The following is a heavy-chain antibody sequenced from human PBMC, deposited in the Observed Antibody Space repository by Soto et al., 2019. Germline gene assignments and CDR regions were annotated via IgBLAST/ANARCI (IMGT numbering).Heavy chain of an antibody. J-gene: IGHJ6*03. CDR3: ARLSATTVRRYYYYYYMDV. D-gene: IGHD1-1*01. CDR1: GFTFSSYA. CDR2: ISSNGGST. Sequence: GGSLRLSCAASGFTFSSYAMHWVRQAPGKGLEYVSAISSNGGSTYYANPVKGRFTISRDNSKHTLYLQMGSLRAEDMAVYYCARLSATTVRRYYYYYYMDVWGKGTTVTVSS. V-gene: IGHV3-64*01.